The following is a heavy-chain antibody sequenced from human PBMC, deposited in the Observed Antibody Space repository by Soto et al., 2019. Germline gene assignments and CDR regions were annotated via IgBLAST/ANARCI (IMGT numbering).Heavy chain of an antibody. CDR1: VYRFTSYW. CDR2: IEPRDSYT. D-gene: IGHD1-26*01. V-gene: IGHV5-10-1*01. CDR3: ARVGATALHYFDS. J-gene: IGHJ4*02. Sequence: GASPKIACPVSVYRFTSYWLTWVRQVPGKGLVCLVRIEPRDSYTNYRPSFEGCVTISDDKSINTAYLLWNSLKASDTAVYDCARVGATALHYFDSWGQGTLVTVSS.